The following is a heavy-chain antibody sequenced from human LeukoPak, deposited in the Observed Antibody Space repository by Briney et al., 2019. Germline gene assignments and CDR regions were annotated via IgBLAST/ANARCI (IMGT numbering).Heavy chain of an antibody. Sequence: SVKVSCKASGGTFSSYAISWVRQAPGQGLEWMGGIIPIFGTANCAQKFQGRVTITADESTSTAYMELSSLRSEDTAVYYCARVLVRNLGATYYFDYWGQGTLVTVSS. D-gene: IGHD1-26*01. V-gene: IGHV1-69*13. CDR3: ARVLVRNLGATYYFDY. CDR2: IIPIFGTA. J-gene: IGHJ4*02. CDR1: GGTFSSYA.